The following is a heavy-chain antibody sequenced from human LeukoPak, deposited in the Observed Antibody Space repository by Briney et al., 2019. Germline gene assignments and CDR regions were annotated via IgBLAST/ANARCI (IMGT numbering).Heavy chain of an antibody. Sequence: PGGSLRLSCAVSGFTPGFTFSSRWMHWVRQAPGKGLVWVSLVKNDGTTNYADSVKGRFTVSRDNAKNTMYLQMNNLRVEDTALYFCHPLGYTSNWGQGTLVTVSS. V-gene: IGHV3-74*01. D-gene: IGHD6-19*01. CDR2: VKNDGTT. CDR1: GFTPGFTFSSRW. J-gene: IGHJ4*02. CDR3: HPLGYTSN.